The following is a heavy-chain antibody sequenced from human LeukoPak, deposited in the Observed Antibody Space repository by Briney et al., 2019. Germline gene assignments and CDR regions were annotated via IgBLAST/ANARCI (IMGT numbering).Heavy chain of an antibody. Sequence: SGTLSLTCTVSGGSISNYWWSWIRQPPGKGLEWIGYVFDSGSTNYNPSLKSRGSISVDTSKKQSSLKLSSVTAADTAVYYCARGYSNSWNYFDYWGQGTLVSVSS. J-gene: IGHJ4*02. D-gene: IGHD6-13*01. CDR3: ARGYSNSWNYFDY. CDR1: GGSISNYW. CDR2: VFDSGST. V-gene: IGHV4-59*01.